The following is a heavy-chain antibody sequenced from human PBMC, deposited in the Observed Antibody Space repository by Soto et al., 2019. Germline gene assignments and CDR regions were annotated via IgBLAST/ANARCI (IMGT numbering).Heavy chain of an antibody. CDR3: ATSDDRNSLCGVDV. V-gene: IGHV4-34*01. CDR1: GGSLSGYY. D-gene: IGHD1-7*01. J-gene: IGHJ6*02. CDR2: INRGGSS. Sequence: SGTLCLTCADNGGSLSGYYWSWIRQSPGKGLEWVGVINRGGSSDYDPSLKSRVTISIDTSKNHVNLQLNTVTAADTAVYYCATSDDRNSLCGVDVWGQGTAVTVSS.